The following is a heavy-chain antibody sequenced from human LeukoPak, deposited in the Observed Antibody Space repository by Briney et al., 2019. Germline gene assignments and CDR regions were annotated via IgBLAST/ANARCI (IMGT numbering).Heavy chain of an antibody. Sequence: GGSLRLSCAGSGFTFRSFAMSWVRQAPGKGLEWVSTIDDGGTKTYYAGSVKGRFTISRDNSQSTLYLQMNSLRAEDTAVYYCAREDRSGYCSSTSCLGENYWGQGTLVTVSS. J-gene: IGHJ4*02. V-gene: IGHV3-23*01. D-gene: IGHD2-2*01. CDR1: GFTFRSFA. CDR3: AREDRSGYCSSTSCLGENY. CDR2: IDDGGTKT.